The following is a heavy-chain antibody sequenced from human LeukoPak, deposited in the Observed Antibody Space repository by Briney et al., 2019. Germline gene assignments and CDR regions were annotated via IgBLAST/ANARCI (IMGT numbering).Heavy chain of an antibody. Sequence: ASVTVSCTASGYTFTRHAIHWVRQAPGQRLEWMGWINAGNGDTKYSQKFQGRVTFTGDTSASTAYMELSSLKSEDTAVYYCATVTRGTTLDHWGQGALVTVSS. D-gene: IGHD4-23*01. CDR2: INAGNGDT. J-gene: IGHJ5*02. CDR1: GYTFTRHA. V-gene: IGHV1-3*01. CDR3: ATVTRGTTLDH.